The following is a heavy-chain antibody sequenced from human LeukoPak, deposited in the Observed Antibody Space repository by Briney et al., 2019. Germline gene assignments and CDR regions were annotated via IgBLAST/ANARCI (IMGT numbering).Heavy chain of an antibody. J-gene: IGHJ4*02. CDR3: ARDTYCSSTSCPFEGGTDFDY. CDR2: INPNSGGT. Sequence: ASVKVSCKASGYTFTGYYMHWVRQAPGQGLEWMGWINPNSGGTNYAQKFQGRVTMTRDTSISTAYMELSRLRSDDTAVYYCARDTYCSSTSCPFEGGTDFDYWGQGTLVTVSS. CDR1: GYTFTGYY. V-gene: IGHV1-2*02. D-gene: IGHD2-2*01.